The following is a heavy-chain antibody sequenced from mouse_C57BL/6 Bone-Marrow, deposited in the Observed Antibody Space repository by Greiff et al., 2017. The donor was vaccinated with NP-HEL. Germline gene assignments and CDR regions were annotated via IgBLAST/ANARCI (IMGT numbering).Heavy chain of an antibody. J-gene: IGHJ1*03. D-gene: IGHD1-1*01. CDR2: ILPGSGST. CDR1: GYTFTGYW. V-gene: IGHV1-9*01. CDR3: ARSPILLRFPHWYFEV. Sequence: QVQLKQSGAELMKPGASVKLSCKATGYTFTGYWIEWVKQRPGHGLEWIGEILPGSGSTNYNEKFKGKATFTADTSSNTAYMQLSSLTTEDSAIYYCARSPILLRFPHWYFEVWGTGTTVTVSS.